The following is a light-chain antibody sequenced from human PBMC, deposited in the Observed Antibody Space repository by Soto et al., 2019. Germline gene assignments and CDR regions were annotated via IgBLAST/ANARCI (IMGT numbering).Light chain of an antibody. V-gene: IGKV3-20*01. J-gene: IGKJ1*01. CDR3: QQYGSSPVT. CDR2: GAS. CDR1: QSVSSSY. Sequence: EIVLTQSPGTLSLSPGERATLSCRASQSVSSSYLAWYQQKPGQAPRLLVSGASTRATGIPDRFSGSGSGTDFTLTISRLEPEDFAVYYCQQYGSSPVTFGQGTKVDNK.